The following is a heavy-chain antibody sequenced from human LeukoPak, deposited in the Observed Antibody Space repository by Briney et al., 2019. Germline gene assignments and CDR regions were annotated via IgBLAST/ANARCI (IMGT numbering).Heavy chain of an antibody. CDR2: ISWNSAII. CDR3: ARDPYSGTYGDTYYYYMDV. V-gene: IGHV3-9*01. J-gene: IGHJ6*03. D-gene: IGHD1-26*01. Sequence: PGGSLRLSCAASGFTFGDYAIHWVRQAPGKGLEWVSGISWNSAIIGYADSVKGRFTISRDNARNSLYLQMNSLRAEDTAVYYCARDPYSGTYGDTYYYYMDVWGKGTTVTISS. CDR1: GFTFGDYA.